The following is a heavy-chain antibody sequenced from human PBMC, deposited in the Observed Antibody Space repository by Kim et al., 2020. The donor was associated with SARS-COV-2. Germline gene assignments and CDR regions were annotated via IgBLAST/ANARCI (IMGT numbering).Heavy chain of an antibody. Sequence: TVKGRFTITKNDSKTTLYLQMNSLTSEDTAVYYCTTSTTNYSFYYGMDVWGQGTTVTVSS. D-gene: IGHD1-26*01. V-gene: IGHV3-15*01. J-gene: IGHJ6*02. CDR3: TTSTTNYSFYYGMDV.